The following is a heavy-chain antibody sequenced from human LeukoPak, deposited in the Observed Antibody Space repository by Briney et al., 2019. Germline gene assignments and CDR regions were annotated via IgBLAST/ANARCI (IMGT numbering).Heavy chain of an antibody. Sequence: GGSLRLSCAASGFTFSDYWMTWVRQAPGKGPEWVANIREDGRKAYYVGSVMGQFTISRDNVKNSVYLQMNYLRAEDTAVYYCARDQVGGHYQFWGQGALVAVSS. V-gene: IGHV3-7*01. CDR3: ARDQVGGHYQF. D-gene: IGHD2-21*02. J-gene: IGHJ4*02. CDR2: IREDGRKA. CDR1: GFTFSDYW.